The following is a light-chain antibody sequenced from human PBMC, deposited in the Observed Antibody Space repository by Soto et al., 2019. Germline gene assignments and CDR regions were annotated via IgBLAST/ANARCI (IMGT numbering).Light chain of an antibody. V-gene: IGKV3-20*01. CDR2: GAS. J-gene: IGKJ4*01. CDR1: QSVSSSY. CDR3: RQCGSAGT. Sequence: ELVLIQTPRTLAVSPGERATLSCRASQSVSSSYLAWYQQKPGLAPSLLIYGASTRATGVPDRFIVSGYGTDFTLTISRLQSDDSALYYGRQCGSAGTVGGGTKVDIK.